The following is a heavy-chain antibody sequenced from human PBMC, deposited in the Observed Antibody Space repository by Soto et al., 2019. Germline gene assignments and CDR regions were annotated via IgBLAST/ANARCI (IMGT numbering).Heavy chain of an antibody. D-gene: IGHD2-21*02. J-gene: IGHJ6*02. V-gene: IGHV4-59*01. CDR2: MYNTGST. CDR3: ARDLWGYCGTDCYPLDV. Sequence: QVQLQESGPGLVKPSETLSLTCTVSGGTISRYYWSWIRQPPGKGLEWIGYMYNTGSTAYNPSFTSRVTLSLATSKNHFSPKLNSVTSADTAVYYCARDLWGYCGTDCYPLDVWGQGTTVTVSS. CDR1: GGTISRYY.